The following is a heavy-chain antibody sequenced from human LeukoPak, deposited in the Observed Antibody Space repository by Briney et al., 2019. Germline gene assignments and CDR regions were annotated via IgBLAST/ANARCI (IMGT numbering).Heavy chain of an antibody. Sequence: PGRSLRLSCAASGFTFDDYAMHWVRQAPGKGLEWVSGISWNSGSIGYADSVKGRFTISRDNAKNSLYLQMNSPRAEDTALYYCAKGNSSSWRSYYYYGMDVWGQGTTVTVSS. CDR3: AKGNSSSWRSYYYYGMDV. V-gene: IGHV3-9*01. D-gene: IGHD6-13*01. CDR2: ISWNSGSI. CDR1: GFTFDDYA. J-gene: IGHJ6*02.